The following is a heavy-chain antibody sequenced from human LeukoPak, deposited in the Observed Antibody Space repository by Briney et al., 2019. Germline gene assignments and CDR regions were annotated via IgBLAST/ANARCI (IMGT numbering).Heavy chain of an antibody. D-gene: IGHD6-13*01. J-gene: IGHJ6*02. Sequence: GESLKISCKVSGYSFTSYWIGWVRQMPGKGLEWMGIIYPGDSDTRYSPSFQGQVTISADKSISTAYLQWSSLKASDTAMYYCASSYSSSRYSDDYYGMDVWGQGTTVTVSS. CDR1: GYSFTSYW. V-gene: IGHV5-51*01. CDR2: IYPGDSDT. CDR3: ASSYSSSRYSDDYYGMDV.